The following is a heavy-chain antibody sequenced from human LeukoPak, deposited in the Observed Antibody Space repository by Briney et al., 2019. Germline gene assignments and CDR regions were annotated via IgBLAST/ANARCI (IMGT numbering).Heavy chain of an antibody. CDR2: IYSGGST. J-gene: IGHJ4*02. CDR3: AKSGTIFGVVNKYYFDY. Sequence: GGSLRLSCAASGFTVSSNYMSWVRQAPGKGLEWVSVIYSGGSTYYADSVKGRFTISRDNAKNSLYLQMNSLRPEDMALYYCAKSGTIFGVVNKYYFDYWGQGTLVAVSS. CDR1: GFTVSSNY. V-gene: IGHV3-53*05. D-gene: IGHD3-3*01.